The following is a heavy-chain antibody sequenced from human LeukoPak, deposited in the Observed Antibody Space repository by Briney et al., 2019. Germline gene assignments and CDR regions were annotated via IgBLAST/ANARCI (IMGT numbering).Heavy chain of an antibody. CDR3: AREDCGGDCYSMLSENDAFDI. D-gene: IGHD2-21*01. CDR2: IYYSGST. V-gene: IGHV4-30-4*08. Sequence: PSQTLSLTCTVSGGSISSGDYYWSWIRQPPGKGLEWIGYIYYSGSTYYNPSLKSRVTISVDTSKNQFSLKLSSVTAADTAVYYCAREDCGGDCYSMLSENDAFDIWGRGTMVTVSS. CDR1: GGSISSGDYY. J-gene: IGHJ3*02.